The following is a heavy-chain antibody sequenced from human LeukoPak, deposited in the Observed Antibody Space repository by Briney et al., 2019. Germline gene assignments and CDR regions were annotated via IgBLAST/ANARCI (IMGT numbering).Heavy chain of an antibody. Sequence: SSETLSLTCTVSGGSISSYYWSWIRQPPGKGLEWIGYIYYSGSTNYNPSLKSRVTISVDTSKNQFSLKLSSVTAADTAVYYCARVTLDATTETWYYFDYWGQGTLVTVSS. CDR1: GGSISSYY. J-gene: IGHJ4*02. CDR3: ARVTLDATTETWYYFDY. D-gene: IGHD4-17*01. CDR2: IYYSGST. V-gene: IGHV4-59*01.